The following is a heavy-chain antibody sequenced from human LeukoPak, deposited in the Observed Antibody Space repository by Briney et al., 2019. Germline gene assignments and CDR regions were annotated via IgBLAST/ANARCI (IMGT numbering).Heavy chain of an antibody. Sequence: SETLSLTCAVYGGSFSGYYWSWIRQPPGKGLEWIGEINHSGNTNYNPSLKSRVTISVDTSKNQFSLKLNSVTAADTAVYYCARGRDGYKSCWGQGTLVTVSS. V-gene: IGHV4-34*01. CDR2: INHSGNT. J-gene: IGHJ4*02. CDR3: ARGRDGYKSC. CDR1: GGSFSGYY. D-gene: IGHD5-24*01.